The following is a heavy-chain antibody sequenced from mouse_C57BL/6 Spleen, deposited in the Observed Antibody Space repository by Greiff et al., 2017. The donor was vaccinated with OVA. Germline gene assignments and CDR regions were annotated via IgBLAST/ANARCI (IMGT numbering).Heavy chain of an antibody. Sequence: QVQLKESAAELVRPGASVTLSCKASGYTFTDYEMHWVQQTPVHGLEWIGAIDPETGGTAYNQKFKGKAILTADKSSSTAYMELRSLTSEDSAVYYCTRSYYGGYYFDYWGQGTTLTVSS. CDR3: TRSYYGGYYFDY. CDR2: IDPETGGT. J-gene: IGHJ2*01. D-gene: IGHD1-1*01. CDR1: GYTFTDYE. V-gene: IGHV1-15*01.